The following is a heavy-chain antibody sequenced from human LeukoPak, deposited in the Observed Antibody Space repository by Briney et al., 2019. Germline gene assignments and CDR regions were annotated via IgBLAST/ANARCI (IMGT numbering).Heavy chain of an antibody. V-gene: IGHV1-2*02. D-gene: IGHD3-22*01. Sequence: AAVKDACMASGYTFTGYYMHWVRQAPGQGLEWMGWINPNSGGTNYAQKFQGRVTMTRDTSISTAYMELSRLRSDDTAVYYCARDYYDSSGYYFARWFDPWGPGNLGSVSS. CDR2: INPNSGGT. J-gene: IGHJ5*02. CDR3: ARDYYDSSGYYFARWFDP. CDR1: GYTFTGYY.